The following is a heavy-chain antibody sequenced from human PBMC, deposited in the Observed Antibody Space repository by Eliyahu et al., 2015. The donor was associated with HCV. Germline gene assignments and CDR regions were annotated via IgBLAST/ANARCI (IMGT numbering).Heavy chain of an antibody. D-gene: IGHD2-2*01. CDR1: GYTFTGYY. CDR3: ARAADSYYCSSTSCPPNV. V-gene: IGHV1-2*02. CDR2: IXPNSGGT. J-gene: IGHJ6*02. Sequence: QVQLVQSGAEVKKPGASVKVXCKAXGYTFTGYYXXWVRQAPGQGLEWMGWIXPNSGGTNYAQKFQGRVTMTRDTSISTAYMELSRLRSDDTAVYYCARAADSYYCSSTSCPPNVWGQGTTVTVSS.